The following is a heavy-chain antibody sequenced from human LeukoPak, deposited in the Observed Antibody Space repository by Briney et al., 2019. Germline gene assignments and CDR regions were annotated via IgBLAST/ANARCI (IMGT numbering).Heavy chain of an antibody. CDR3: ARLPRGLIGYFDN. CDR1: GGSMSSSSHY. Sequence: SETLSLTCVVSGGSMSSSSHYWGWIHQPPGKGLEWIGSFYYTGKAYYNPSLKSRVTISGDTSKNQFSLKLSSVTAADTAVYYCARLPRGLIGYFDNWGQGTLVTVFS. CDR2: FYYTGKA. V-gene: IGHV4-39*07. J-gene: IGHJ4*02. D-gene: IGHD3-10*01.